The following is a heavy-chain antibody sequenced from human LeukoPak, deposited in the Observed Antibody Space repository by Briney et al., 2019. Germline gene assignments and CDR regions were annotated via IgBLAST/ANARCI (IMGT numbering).Heavy chain of an antibody. Sequence: GASVKVSCKASGYTFTSYDINWVRQATGQGLEWMGWMNPNSGNTGYAQKFQGRVTITRNTSISTAYMELSSLRSEDTAVYYCARDHPYCSGGSCHFDYWGQGTLVTVSS. CDR1: GYTFTSYD. D-gene: IGHD2-15*01. CDR3: ARDHPYCSGGSCHFDY. V-gene: IGHV1-8*03. CDR2: MNPNSGNT. J-gene: IGHJ4*02.